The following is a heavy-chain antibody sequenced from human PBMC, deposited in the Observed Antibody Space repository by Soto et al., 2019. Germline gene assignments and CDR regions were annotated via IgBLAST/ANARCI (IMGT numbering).Heavy chain of an antibody. J-gene: IGHJ6*02. CDR1: GFTFSSYW. CDR3: ARDWGPPAHIVVVTAIPAAGRYGMDV. V-gene: IGHV3-74*01. D-gene: IGHD2-21*02. Sequence: GGSLRLSCAASGFTFSSYWMHWVRQAPGKGLVWVSRINSDGSSTSYADSVKGRFTISRDNAKNTLYLQMNSLRAEDTAVYYCARDWGPPAHIVVVTAIPAAGRYGMDVWGQGTTVTVSS. CDR2: INSDGSST.